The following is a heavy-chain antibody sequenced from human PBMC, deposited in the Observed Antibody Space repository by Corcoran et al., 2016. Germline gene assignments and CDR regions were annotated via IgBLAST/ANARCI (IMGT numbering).Heavy chain of an antibody. CDR2: INAGNGNT. V-gene: IGHV1-3*01. CDR1: GYTFTSYA. J-gene: IGHJ4*02. Sequence: QVQLVQSGAEVKKPGASVKVSCKASGYTFTSYAMHWVRQAPGQRLEWMGWINAGNGNTKYSQKFQGRVTITRDTSASTAYMELSSLRCEDTAVYYCAREAVAGTFFDYWGQGTLVTVSS. D-gene: IGHD6-19*01. CDR3: AREAVAGTFFDY.